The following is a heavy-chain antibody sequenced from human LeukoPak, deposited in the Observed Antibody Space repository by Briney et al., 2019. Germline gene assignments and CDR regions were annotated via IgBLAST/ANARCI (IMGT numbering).Heavy chain of an antibody. D-gene: IGHD6-13*01. V-gene: IGHV4-59*08. CDR1: GGSISSYY. CDR2: IYDSGST. J-gene: IGHJ4*02. CDR3: ARHYLAAAGTGAYYFDY. Sequence: SETMSLTCTVSGGSISSYYWSWIRQPPGKGLEWIGYIYDSGSTNYNPSLKSRVTISVDTSKNQFSLKLSSVTAADTAVYYCARHYLAAAGTGAYYFDYWGQGTLVTVSS.